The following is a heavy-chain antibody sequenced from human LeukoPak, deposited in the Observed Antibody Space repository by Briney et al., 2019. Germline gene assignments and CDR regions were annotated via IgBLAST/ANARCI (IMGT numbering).Heavy chain of an antibody. D-gene: IGHD4-17*01. CDR2: IYHSGST. J-gene: IGHJ6*03. V-gene: IGHV4-38-2*02. CDR3: ARDTGHMDV. Sequence: PSETLSLTCTVSGYSISSGYYWGWIRQPPGKGLEWIGSIYHSGSTYYNPSLKSRVTISVDTSKTRFSLKLSSVTAADTAVYYCARDTGHMDVWGKGTTVTVSS. CDR1: GYSISSGYY.